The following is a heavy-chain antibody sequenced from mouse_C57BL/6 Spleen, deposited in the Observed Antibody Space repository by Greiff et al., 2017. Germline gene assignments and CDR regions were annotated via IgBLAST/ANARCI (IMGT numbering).Heavy chain of an antibody. CDR2: ISDGGSYT. J-gene: IGHJ2*01. Sequence: EVKLVESGGGLVKPGGSLKLSCAASGFTFSSYAMSWVRQTPEKRLEWVATISDGGSYTYYPDNVKGRFTISRDNAKNNLYLQMSHLKSEDTAMYYCARDYDYGSSYYFDYWGQGTTLTVSS. CDR1: GFTFSSYA. V-gene: IGHV5-4*01. CDR3: ARDYDYGSSYYFDY. D-gene: IGHD1-1*01.